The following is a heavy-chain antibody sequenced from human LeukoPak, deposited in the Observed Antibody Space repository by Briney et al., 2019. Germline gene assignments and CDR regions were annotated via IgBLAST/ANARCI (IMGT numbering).Heavy chain of an antibody. D-gene: IGHD3-22*01. J-gene: IGHJ4*02. V-gene: IGHV4-39*07. CDR1: GDSISGSSFW. CDR2: IYHSGST. CDR3: ARGGHYYDSSGYLPGL. Sequence: SETLSLTCTVSGDSISGSSFWWGWIRRPPGKGLEWIGSIYHSGSTYYNPSLKSRVTISVDTSKNQFSLKLSSVTAADTAVYYCARGGHYYDSSGYLPGLWGQGTLVTVSS.